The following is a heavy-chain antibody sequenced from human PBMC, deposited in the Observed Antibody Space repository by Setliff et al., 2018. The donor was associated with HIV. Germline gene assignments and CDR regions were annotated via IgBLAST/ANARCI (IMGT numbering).Heavy chain of an antibody. CDR1: GFSLSDYW. Sequence: PGGSLRLSCAASGFSLSDYWMHWVRHAPGKGLMWVSRINSDGSDTDYADSVKGRFTISRDNSKNTLYLQMNSLRVEDTAVYYCVRGYYMDVWGKGTTVTVSS. CDR3: VRGYYMDV. CDR2: INSDGSDT. V-gene: IGHV3-74*01. J-gene: IGHJ6*03.